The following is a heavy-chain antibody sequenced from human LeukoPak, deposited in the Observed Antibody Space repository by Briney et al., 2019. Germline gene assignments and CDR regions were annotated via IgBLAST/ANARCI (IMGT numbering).Heavy chain of an antibody. CDR2: IKPDDTEK. Sequence: GGSLRLSCLASVFTFSHFWMSWVRQAPGKGLEWVANIKPDDTEKYYGNSVKGRFTILRDNAKNSVYLQMNSLRAEDTAVYYCVTHEVTVITRSTFDSWGQGTLVTVSS. CDR3: VTHEVTVITRSTFDS. D-gene: IGHD4-23*01. CDR1: VFTFSHFW. J-gene: IGHJ4*02. V-gene: IGHV3-7*01.